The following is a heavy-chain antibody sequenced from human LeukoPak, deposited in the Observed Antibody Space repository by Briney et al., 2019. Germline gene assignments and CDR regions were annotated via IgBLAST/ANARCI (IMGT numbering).Heavy chain of an antibody. J-gene: IGHJ4*02. CDR3: AKDGYSSGWYDY. D-gene: IGHD6-19*01. V-gene: IGHV3-23*01. Sequence: GGSLRLSCAASGFTFSSYAMSWVRQAPGKGLEWVSAISGSGGSTYYADSVKGRFTISRDNSKNTLYLQMNSLRAEGTAVYYCAKDGYSSGWYDYWGQGTLVTVSS. CDR1: GFTFSSYA. CDR2: ISGSGGST.